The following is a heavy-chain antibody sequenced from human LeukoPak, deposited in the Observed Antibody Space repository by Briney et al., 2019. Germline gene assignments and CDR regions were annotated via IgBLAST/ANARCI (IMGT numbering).Heavy chain of an antibody. Sequence: PGGPLGLSCAASGFTFSSYAMGWVRQAPGKGLEWVSAISGSGGSTYYADSVKGRFTISRDNPKNTLYLQMNSLRAEDTAVYYCAKDLAQQWLIVFDYWGQGTLVTVSS. CDR3: AKDLAQQWLIVFDY. J-gene: IGHJ4*02. CDR2: ISGSGGST. V-gene: IGHV3-23*01. D-gene: IGHD6-19*01. CDR1: GFTFSSYA.